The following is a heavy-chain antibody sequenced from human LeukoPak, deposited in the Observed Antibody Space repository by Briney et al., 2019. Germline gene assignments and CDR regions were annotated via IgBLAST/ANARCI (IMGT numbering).Heavy chain of an antibody. D-gene: IGHD4-17*01. Sequence: GGSLRLSCAASGFTFSSYGMHRVRQASGKGLEWVAVIWYDGSNKYYADSVKGRFTISRDNSKNTLYLQMNSLRAEDTAVYYCARGYGDYPTHYYGMDVWGQGTTVTVSS. J-gene: IGHJ6*02. CDR1: GFTFSSYG. V-gene: IGHV3-33*01. CDR3: ARGYGDYPTHYYGMDV. CDR2: IWYDGSNK.